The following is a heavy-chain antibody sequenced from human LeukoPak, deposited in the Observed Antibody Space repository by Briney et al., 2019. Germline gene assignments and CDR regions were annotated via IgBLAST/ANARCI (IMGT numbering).Heavy chain of an antibody. D-gene: IGHD3-10*01. CDR1: GFTFSSYS. J-gene: IGHJ4*02. Sequence: PGGSLRLSCAASGFTFSSYSMNWVRQAPGKGLEWVSSISSSSSYIYYADSVKGRFTISRDNAKTSLYLQMNSLRAEDTAVYYCAIADYYGSDNDYWGQGTLVTVSS. V-gene: IGHV3-21*01. CDR3: AIADYYGSDNDY. CDR2: ISSSSSYI.